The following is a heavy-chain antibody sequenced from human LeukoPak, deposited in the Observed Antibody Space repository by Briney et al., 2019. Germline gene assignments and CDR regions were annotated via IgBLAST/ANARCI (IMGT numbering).Heavy chain of an antibody. CDR2: VYTTGST. V-gene: IGHV4-61*02. CDR3: AREREIAVAGTAPFDY. D-gene: IGHD6-19*01. CDR1: GDSISSSTHY. J-gene: IGHJ4*02. Sequence: KPSQTLSLTCSVSGDSISSSTHYWSWLRQPAGKGLEWMGRVYTTGSTNYNPSLKSRVSISVDTSKNQFSLNVTSVTAADTAVYYCAREREIAVAGTAPFDYWGQGTLVTVSS.